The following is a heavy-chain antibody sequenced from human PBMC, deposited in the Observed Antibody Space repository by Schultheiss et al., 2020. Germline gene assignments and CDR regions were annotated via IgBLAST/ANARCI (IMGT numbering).Heavy chain of an antibody. CDR1: GFTFSSYG. CDR2: ISGSGGST. Sequence: GGSLRLSCAASGFTFSSYGMHWVRQAPGKGLEWVSAISGSGGSTYYADSVKGRFTISRDNSKNTLYLQMNSLRAEDTAVYYCAGRYCSGGSCYPAYWGQGTLVTVSS. D-gene: IGHD2-15*01. J-gene: IGHJ4*02. V-gene: IGHV3-23*01. CDR3: AGRYCSGGSCYPAY.